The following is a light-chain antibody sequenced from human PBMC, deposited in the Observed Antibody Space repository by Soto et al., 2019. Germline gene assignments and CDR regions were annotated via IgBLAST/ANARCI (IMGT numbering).Light chain of an antibody. J-gene: IGLJ1*01. CDR1: SGAIGSNY. CDR3: CSFAAMSGYV. Sequence: NFMLTQPHSVSASPGKTVTISCTRSSGAIGSNYVQWYQQRPGSSPTTVIYEDKQRPSGVPDRFSGSIDSSSNSASLTISGLQAEDEADYYCCSFAAMSGYVFGTGTKLTVL. V-gene: IGLV6-57*01. CDR2: EDK.